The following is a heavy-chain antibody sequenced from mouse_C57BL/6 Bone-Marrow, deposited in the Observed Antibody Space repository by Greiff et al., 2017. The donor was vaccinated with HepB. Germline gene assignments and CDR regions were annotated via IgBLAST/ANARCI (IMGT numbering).Heavy chain of an antibody. CDR1: GYAFTNYL. V-gene: IGHV1-54*01. CDR3: ARGAYYGSSSNWYFDV. Sequence: VKLQQSGAELVRPGTSVKVSCKASGYAFTNYLIEWVKQRPGQGLEWIGVINPGSGGTNYNEKFKGKATLTADKSSSTAYMQLSSLTSEDSAVYFCARGAYYGSSSNWYFDVWGTGTTVTVSS. D-gene: IGHD1-1*01. CDR2: INPGSGGT. J-gene: IGHJ1*03.